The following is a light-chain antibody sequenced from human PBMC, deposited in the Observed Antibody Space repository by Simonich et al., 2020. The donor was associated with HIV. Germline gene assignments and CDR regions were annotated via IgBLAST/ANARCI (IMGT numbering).Light chain of an antibody. CDR3: QQYYSSPPT. V-gene: IGKV4-1*01. Sequence: DIVMTQSPDSLAVSLGERATINCKSSQSILYSSSNNNYLAWYQQKPGQPPKLLIYWASTRESGVPDRFSGSGSGTDFTLTNTNLQAEDVAVYYCQQYYSSPPTFGQGTKVEIK. J-gene: IGKJ1*01. CDR2: WAS. CDR1: QSILYSSSNNNY.